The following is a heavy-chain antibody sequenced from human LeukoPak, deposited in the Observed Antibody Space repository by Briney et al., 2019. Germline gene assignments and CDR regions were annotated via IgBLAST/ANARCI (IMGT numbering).Heavy chain of an antibody. CDR3: AAVVLVPAATMRPGFCWFDP. V-gene: IGHV4-34*01. Sequence: PSETLSLTCAVYGGSFTGYYWSWIRQPPGKGLEWIGEINHSGSTNYNPSLKSRVTISVDTSKNQFSLKLSSVTAADPAVYYCAAVVLVPAATMRPGFCWFDPWGQGTLVTVSS. D-gene: IGHD2-2*01. J-gene: IGHJ5*02. CDR2: INHSGST. CDR1: GGSFTGYY.